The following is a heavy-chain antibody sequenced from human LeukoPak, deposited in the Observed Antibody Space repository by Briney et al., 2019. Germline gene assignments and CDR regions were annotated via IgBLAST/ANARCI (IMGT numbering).Heavy chain of an antibody. D-gene: IGHD6-19*01. CDR3: AKDHLPGIVVADRDY. CDR1: GFTFSRYG. V-gene: IGHV3-23*01. J-gene: IGHJ4*02. CDR2: ISGSGGST. Sequence: GGSLRLSCAASGFTFSRYGMSWVRQAPGKGLEWVSAISGSGGSTYYTDSVKGRFTISRDNSKNTLYLQINSLRAEDTAVYYCAKDHLPGIVVADRDYWGQGTLVTVSS.